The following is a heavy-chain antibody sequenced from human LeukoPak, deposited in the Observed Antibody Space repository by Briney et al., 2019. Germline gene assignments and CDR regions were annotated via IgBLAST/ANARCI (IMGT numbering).Heavy chain of an antibody. J-gene: IGHJ6*04. CDR1: GFTFSTYN. CDR3: AELGITMIGGV. CDR2: ISSSSSYI. Sequence: GGSLRLSCEASGFTFSTYNMNWVRQAPGKGLEWVSSISSSSSYIYYADSVKGRFTISRDNAKNSLYLQMNSLRAEDTAVYYCAELGITMIGGVWGKGTTVTISS. V-gene: IGHV3-21*01. D-gene: IGHD3-10*02.